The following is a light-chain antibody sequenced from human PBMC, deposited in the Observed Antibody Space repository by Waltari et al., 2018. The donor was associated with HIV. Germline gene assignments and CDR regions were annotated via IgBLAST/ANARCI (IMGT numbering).Light chain of an antibody. CDR1: SSNIGAGYD. CDR3: AAWDDSLNGLL. V-gene: IGLV1-40*01. J-gene: IGLJ2*01. Sequence: QSVLTQPPSVSGAPGQRVTISCTGSSSNIGAGYDVHWYQQLPGPAPKLLIYGNSNRPSGVPDRFSGSKSGTSASLAITGLQAEDEADYYCAAWDDSLNGLLFGGGTKLTVL. CDR2: GNS.